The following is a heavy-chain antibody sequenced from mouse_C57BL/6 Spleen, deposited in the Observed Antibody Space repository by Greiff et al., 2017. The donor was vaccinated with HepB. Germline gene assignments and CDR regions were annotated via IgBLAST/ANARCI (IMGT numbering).Heavy chain of an antibody. D-gene: IGHD2-4*01. V-gene: IGHV1-61*01. CDR1: GYTFTSYW. CDR3: ARSYYDYDGAMDY. CDR2: IYPSDSET. J-gene: IGHJ4*01. Sequence: QVQLQQSGAELVRPGSSVKLSCKASGYTFTSYWMDWVKQRPGQGLEWIGNIYPSDSETHYNQKFKDKATLTVDKSYSTAYMQLSSLTSEDPAVYYCARSYYDYDGAMDYWGQGSSVTVSS.